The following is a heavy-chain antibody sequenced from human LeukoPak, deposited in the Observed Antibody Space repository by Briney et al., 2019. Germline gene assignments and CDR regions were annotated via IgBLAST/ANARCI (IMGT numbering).Heavy chain of an antibody. CDR3: ARGRPAIIAARRGRWFDP. CDR1: GYTFTSYD. V-gene: IGHV1-8*03. J-gene: IGHJ5*02. CDR2: INPNSGNT. Sequence: ASVKVSCKASGYTFTSYDINWVRQATGQGLEWMGWINPNSGNTGYAQKFQGRVTITRNTSISTAYMELSSLRSEDTAVYYCARGRPAIIAARRGRWFDPWGQGTLLTVSS. D-gene: IGHD6-6*01.